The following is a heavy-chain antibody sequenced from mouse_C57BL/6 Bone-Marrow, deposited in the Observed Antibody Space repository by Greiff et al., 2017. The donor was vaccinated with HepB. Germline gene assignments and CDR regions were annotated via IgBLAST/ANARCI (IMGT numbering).Heavy chain of an antibody. CDR2: INPNNGGT. Sequence: EVQLQQSGPELVKPGASVKISCKASGYTFTDYYMNWVKQSHGKSLEWIGDINPNNGGTSYNQKFKGKATLTVDKSSSTAYMELRSLTSEDSAVYYCARSPLWLRRDWDAMDYWGQGTSVTVSS. D-gene: IGHD2-2*01. J-gene: IGHJ4*01. V-gene: IGHV1-26*01. CDR1: GYTFTDYY. CDR3: ARSPLWLRRDWDAMDY.